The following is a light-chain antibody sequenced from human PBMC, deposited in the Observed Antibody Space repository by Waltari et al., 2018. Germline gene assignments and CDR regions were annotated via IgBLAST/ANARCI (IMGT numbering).Light chain of an antibody. Sequence: QSVLTQPPSVSVAPGQRVTISCTGSGSNIGAGYDVHWYQQLPRAAPKLLIYGSTSRPLGVPDRFFGSASGTSASLAITGLQAEDEADYYCQSYDTSLRVVFGGGTKLTVL. CDR3: QSYDTSLRVV. V-gene: IGLV1-40*01. CDR2: GST. J-gene: IGLJ2*01. CDR1: GSNIGAGYD.